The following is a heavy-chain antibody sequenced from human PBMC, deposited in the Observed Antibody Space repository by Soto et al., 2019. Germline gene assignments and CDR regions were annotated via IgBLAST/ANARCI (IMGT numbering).Heavy chain of an antibody. J-gene: IGHJ4*02. CDR3: ANLGRYFDWLLYPPSNYFDY. Sequence: PGGSLRLSCAASGFTFSSYAMSWVRQAPGKGLEWVSAISGSGGSTYYADSVKGRFTISRDNSKNTLYLQMNSLRAEDTAVYYCANLGRYFDWLLYPPSNYFDYWGQGTLVTVSS. V-gene: IGHV3-23*01. D-gene: IGHD3-9*01. CDR1: GFTFSSYA. CDR2: ISGSGGST.